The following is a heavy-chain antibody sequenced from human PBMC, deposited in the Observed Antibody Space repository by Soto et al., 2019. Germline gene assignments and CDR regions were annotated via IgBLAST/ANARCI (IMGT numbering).Heavy chain of an antibody. Sequence: PSETLSLPCAVYGGSFSGYYWSWIRQPPGKGLEWIGEINHSGSTNYNPSLKSRVTISVDTSKNQFSLKLSSVTAADTAVYYCARAAAAGHYYGMDVWGQGTTVTVS. CDR2: INHSGST. V-gene: IGHV4-34*01. D-gene: IGHD6-13*01. CDR3: ARAAAAGHYYGMDV. J-gene: IGHJ6*02. CDR1: GGSFSGYY.